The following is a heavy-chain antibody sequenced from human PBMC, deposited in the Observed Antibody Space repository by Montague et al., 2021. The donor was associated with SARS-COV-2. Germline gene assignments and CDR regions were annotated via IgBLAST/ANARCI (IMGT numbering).Heavy chain of an antibody. V-gene: IGHV4-39*07. CDR1: GGSMSTVNYY. J-gene: IGHJ5*02. CDR2: ISYSGTT. D-gene: IGHD2-2*03. CDR3: ARERQEVGFYFDP. Sequence: SETLSLTCTVSGGSMSTVNYYWGWVRQTSGKGLDWVGSISYSGTTYYNPSLETRVSISRDSSRSQSSLELWSVTAADTAVYYCARERQEVGFYFDPWGQGTLVTVSS.